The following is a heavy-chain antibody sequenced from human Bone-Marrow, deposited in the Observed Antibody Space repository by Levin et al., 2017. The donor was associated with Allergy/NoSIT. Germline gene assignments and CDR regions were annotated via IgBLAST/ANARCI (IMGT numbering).Heavy chain of an antibody. Sequence: GESLKISCKASGYTFTGYYMHWVRQAPGQGLEWMGRINPNSGGTNYAQKFQGRVTMTRDTSISTAYMELSRLRSDDTAVYYCASHTGIAAAGTSGDAFDIWGQGTMVTVSS. CDR2: INPNSGGT. CDR1: GYTFTGYY. CDR3: ASHTGIAAAGTSGDAFDI. D-gene: IGHD6-13*01. J-gene: IGHJ3*02. V-gene: IGHV1-2*06.